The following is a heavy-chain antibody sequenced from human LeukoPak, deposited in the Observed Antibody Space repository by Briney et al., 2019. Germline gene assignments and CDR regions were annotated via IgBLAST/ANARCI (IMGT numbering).Heavy chain of an antibody. D-gene: IGHD4/OR15-4a*01. V-gene: IGHV3-23*01. CDR1: GFTFRTYI. Sequence: GGSLRLSCTTSGFTFRTYIMAWVRQVPGKGLEWISALSGDAMTTYYAVPVKGRFTISRDNFRNTLTLQMDSLRADDSAVYYCAKDASPYSNYAVRWFDSWGQGTLVTVSS. CDR2: LSGDAMTT. J-gene: IGHJ5*01. CDR3: AKDASPYSNYAVRWFDS.